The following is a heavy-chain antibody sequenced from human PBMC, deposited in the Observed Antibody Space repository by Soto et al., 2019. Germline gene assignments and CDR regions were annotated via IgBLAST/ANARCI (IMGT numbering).Heavy chain of an antibody. D-gene: IGHD3-22*01. V-gene: IGHV3-33*01. J-gene: IGHJ3*02. Sequence: GGSLRLSCAASGFTFSSYGMHWVRQAPGKGLEWVAVIWDDGSNKYYADSVKGRFTISRDNSKNTLYLQMNSLRAEDTAVYYCARAGDYYDSSGYYPQAFDIWGQGTMVTVSS. CDR1: GFTFSSYG. CDR3: ARAGDYYDSSGYYPQAFDI. CDR2: IWDDGSNK.